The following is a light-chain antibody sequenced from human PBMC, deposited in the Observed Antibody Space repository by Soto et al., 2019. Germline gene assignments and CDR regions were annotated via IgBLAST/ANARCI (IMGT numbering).Light chain of an antibody. V-gene: IGLV2-14*01. J-gene: IGLJ1*01. CDR3: SSYTSSSNPYV. CDR2: EVS. Sequence: QSALTQPASVSGSPGQSITISCTGTSSDVGGYNYVSWYQQHPGKAPKLMIYEVSNRHSGVSNLFSGSKSGNTAYLTISGLQAEDEADYYCSSYTSSSNPYVFGSGTKLTVL. CDR1: SSDVGGYNY.